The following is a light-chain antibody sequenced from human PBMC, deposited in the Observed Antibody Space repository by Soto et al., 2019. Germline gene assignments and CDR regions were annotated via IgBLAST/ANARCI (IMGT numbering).Light chain of an antibody. CDR2: AAS. Sequence: DIQMTQSPSSLSASVGDRVTITCRASQSISSYLNWYQQKPGKAPNLLIYAASSLQSGVPSKFSGSGSGTDFPLTISSLQPEDFATYYCQQSYSSPFTFGPVTKVDIK. J-gene: IGKJ3*01. CDR1: QSISSY. V-gene: IGKV1-39*01. CDR3: QQSYSSPFT.